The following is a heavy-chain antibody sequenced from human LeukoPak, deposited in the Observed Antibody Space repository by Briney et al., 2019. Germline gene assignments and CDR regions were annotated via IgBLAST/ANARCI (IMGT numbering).Heavy chain of an antibody. CDR2: INHSGST. CDR1: GGSFSGYY. D-gene: IGHD3-22*01. CDR3: ARVNSYGYYSLFAFDI. J-gene: IGHJ3*02. Sequence: SETLSLTCAVYGGSFSGYYWSWIRQPPGKGLEWIGEINHSGSTDYNPSLKSRVTISVDTSKNQFSLKLSSVTAADTGIYYCARVNSYGYYSLFAFDIWGQGTMVTVSS. V-gene: IGHV4-34*01.